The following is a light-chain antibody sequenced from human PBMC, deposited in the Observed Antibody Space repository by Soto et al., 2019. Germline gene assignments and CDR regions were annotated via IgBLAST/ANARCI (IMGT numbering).Light chain of an antibody. Sequence: DIPMTQSSATLSASVGDRVTINCRASQSISSWLAWYQQKPGKAPKLLIYDASNLEAGVPSRFRGSGSGTDFTFTISRLQPEDIATYYCQQYENLPTFGQGTRLAIK. CDR3: QQYENLPT. CDR2: DAS. CDR1: QSISSW. V-gene: IGKV1-33*01. J-gene: IGKJ5*01.